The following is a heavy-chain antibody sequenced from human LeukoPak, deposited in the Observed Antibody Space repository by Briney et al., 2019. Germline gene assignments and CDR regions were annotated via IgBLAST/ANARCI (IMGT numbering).Heavy chain of an antibody. V-gene: IGHV4-38-2*02. D-gene: IGHD2/OR15-2a*01. CDR2: IYHSGST. CDR3: AKYSDAFDI. J-gene: IGHJ3*02. CDR1: GYSISSGYY. Sequence: SETLSLTCTVSGYSISSGYYWGWIRQPPGKGLEWIGGIYHSGSTYYNPSLKSRVTISVDTSKNQFSLKLSSVTAADTAVYYCAKYSDAFDIWGQGTMVTVSS.